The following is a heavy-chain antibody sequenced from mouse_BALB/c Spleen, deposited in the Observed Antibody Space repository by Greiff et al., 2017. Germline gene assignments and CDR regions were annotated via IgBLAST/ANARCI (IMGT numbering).Heavy chain of an antibody. CDR3: ARDSSGYAMDY. CDR1: GYTFTSYW. D-gene: IGHD3-2*01. J-gene: IGHJ4*01. Sequence: VQLQESGAELARPGASVKLSCKASGYTFTSYWMQWVKQRPGQGLEWIGAIYPGDGDTRYTQKFKGKATLTADKSSSTAYMQLSSLASEDSAVYYCARDSSGYAMDYWGQGTSVTVSS. CDR2: IYPGDGDT. V-gene: IGHV1-87*01.